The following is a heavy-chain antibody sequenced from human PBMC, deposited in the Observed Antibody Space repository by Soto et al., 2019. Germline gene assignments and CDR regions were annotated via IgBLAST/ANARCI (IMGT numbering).Heavy chain of an antibody. Sequence: EVQLVESEGGLVQRGGSLRLSCAASGFTFNYYWMHWVRQAPGQGLVWVSHIHSDGSTTTYADSVKGRFTISRDNAKNTLYLHMNSRRAEDTAVYYCVRGDKGGFVLWVQGTTVTVSS. CDR1: GFTFNYYW. V-gene: IGHV3-74*01. J-gene: IGHJ3*01. CDR2: IHSDGSTT. CDR3: VRGDKGGFVL. D-gene: IGHD2-21*02.